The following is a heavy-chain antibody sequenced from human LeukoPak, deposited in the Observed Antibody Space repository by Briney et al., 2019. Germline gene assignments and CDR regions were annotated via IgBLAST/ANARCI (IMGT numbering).Heavy chain of an antibody. CDR1: GFTFSSYA. V-gene: IGHV3-23*01. D-gene: IGHD7-27*01. CDR2: ISGSGGST. Sequence: GGSLRLSCAASGFTFSSYAMSWVRQAPGKGLEWVSAISGSGGSTYYADSVKGRFTISRDNSKNTLYLQMNSLRAEDTAVYYCAKGGSAPTFLGYYCGMDVWGQGTTVTVSS. J-gene: IGHJ6*02. CDR3: AKGGSAPTFLGYYCGMDV.